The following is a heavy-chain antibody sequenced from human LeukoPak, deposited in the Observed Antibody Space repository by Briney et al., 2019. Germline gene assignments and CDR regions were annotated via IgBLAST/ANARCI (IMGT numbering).Heavy chain of an antibody. CDR1: GFSFSSWS. V-gene: IGHV3-7*01. D-gene: IGHD7-27*01. Sequence: GGSLRLSCAATGFSFSSWSMSWVRQAPGKRLEWVANMKEDGSEIYYVDSVQGRFTISRDNAKSSVYLQMNSLRGEDTAVYYCARENWGRFDYWGQGTLVTVSS. CDR2: MKEDGSEI. CDR3: ARENWGRFDY. J-gene: IGHJ4*02.